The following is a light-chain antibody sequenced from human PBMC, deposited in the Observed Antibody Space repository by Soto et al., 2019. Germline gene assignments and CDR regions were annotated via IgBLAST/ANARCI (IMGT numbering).Light chain of an antibody. Sequence: IQLTQSPSSLSASVGDRVTITCRASRGISSYLAWYQQKPGKAPKLLVYSASTLQSGVPSRFSGSGSGPDFTLTISSLQPEDSATYFCQKYNSAPLTCGGGTKVDIK. V-gene: IGKV1-9*01. CDR3: QKYNSAPLT. J-gene: IGKJ4*01. CDR1: RGISSY. CDR2: SAS.